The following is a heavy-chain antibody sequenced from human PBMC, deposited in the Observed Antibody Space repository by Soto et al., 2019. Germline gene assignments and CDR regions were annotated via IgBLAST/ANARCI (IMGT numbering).Heavy chain of an antibody. D-gene: IGHD2-15*01. CDR2: ISRSSSTK. CDR1: GFSFSSYT. V-gene: IGHV3-48*01. J-gene: IGHJ4*02. CDR3: ARDREYCSGDSCYETGSDY. Sequence: EVHLVESGGGLVQPGGSLRLSCAASGFSFSSYTMKWVRQAPGKGLEWVSDISRSSSTKYYADSVKGRFTISRDNAKNALYRQMNSLRAEDTAVYYCARDREYCSGDSCYETGSDYWGQGTLVTVSS.